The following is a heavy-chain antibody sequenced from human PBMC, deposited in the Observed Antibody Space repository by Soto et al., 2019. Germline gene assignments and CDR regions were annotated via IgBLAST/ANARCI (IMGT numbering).Heavy chain of an antibody. V-gene: IGHV5-10-1*01. CDR1: GYSFTSYW. Sequence: GESLKISCKGSGYSFTSYWVSWVRQMPGKGLEWMGRIDPSDSYTNYSPSFQGHVTISADKSISTAYLQWSSLKASDTAMYYCARLRGITMVRGVRYYYYGMDVWGQGTTVTVSS. D-gene: IGHD3-10*01. CDR2: IDPSDSYT. CDR3: ARLRGITMVRGVRYYYYGMDV. J-gene: IGHJ6*02.